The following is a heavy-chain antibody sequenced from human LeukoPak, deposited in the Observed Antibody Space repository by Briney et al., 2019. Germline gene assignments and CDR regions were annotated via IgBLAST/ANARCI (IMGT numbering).Heavy chain of an antibody. CDR2: IYHSGST. CDR3: ASTNWNYYGGWFDP. J-gene: IGHJ5*02. Sequence: PSETLSLTCTVSGYSISSGYYWGWIRQPPGKGLEWIGRIYHSGSTYYNPSLKSRVTISVDTSKNQFSLKLSSVTAADTAVYYCASTNWNYYGGWFDPWGQGTLVTVSS. V-gene: IGHV4-38-2*02. D-gene: IGHD1-7*01. CDR1: GYSISSGYY.